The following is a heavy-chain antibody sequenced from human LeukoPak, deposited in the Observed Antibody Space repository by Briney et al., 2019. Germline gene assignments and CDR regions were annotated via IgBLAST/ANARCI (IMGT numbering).Heavy chain of an antibody. V-gene: IGHV4-30-4*01. D-gene: IGHD4-17*01. Sequence: SQTLSLTCTVSGGSISSGDYYWSWIRQPPGKGLEWIGYIYYSGSTYYNPSLKSRVTISVDTSKNQFSLKLSSVTAADTAVYYCARAPDYGEEYYFDYWGQGTLVTVSS. CDR3: ARAPDYGEEYYFDY. CDR1: GGSISSGDYY. J-gene: IGHJ4*02. CDR2: IYYSGST.